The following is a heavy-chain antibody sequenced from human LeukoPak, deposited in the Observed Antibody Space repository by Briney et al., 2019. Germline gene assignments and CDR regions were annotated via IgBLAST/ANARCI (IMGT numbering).Heavy chain of an antibody. Sequence: PGGSLRLSCAASGITLSRYDMHWVRQTTGEGPEWISAIGAAGDTYYSDSVKGRFTISTENAKNSLYLQMNSLRAGDTAVYFCARGHGIWSGSRLANAFDIWGQGTMVTVSS. CDR2: IGAAGDT. J-gene: IGHJ3*02. CDR3: ARGHGIWSGSRLANAFDI. D-gene: IGHD3-3*01. CDR1: GITLSRYD. V-gene: IGHV3-13*01.